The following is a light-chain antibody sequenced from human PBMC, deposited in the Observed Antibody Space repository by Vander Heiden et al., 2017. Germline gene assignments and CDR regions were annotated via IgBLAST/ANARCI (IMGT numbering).Light chain of an antibody. CDR2: QDT. J-gene: IGLJ2*01. CDR1: ELGDKY. V-gene: IGLV3-1*01. Sequence: SFELAQPPSVSVSPGQTASITCSGYELGDKYACWYQQKPGQSPVLVIYQDTKRPSGIPGRISGSNSGNTATLTISGTEAMDEADYFCQAWDNNTVIFGGGTKLSVL. CDR3: QAWDNNTVI.